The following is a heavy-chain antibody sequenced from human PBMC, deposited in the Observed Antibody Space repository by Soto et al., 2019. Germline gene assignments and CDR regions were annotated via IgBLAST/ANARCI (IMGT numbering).Heavy chain of an antibody. CDR2: INHSGST. J-gene: IGHJ4*02. D-gene: IGHD3-3*01. CDR1: GGSFSGYY. CDR3: ARGDLRFNY. Sequence: SETLSLTCAVYGGSFSGYYWSWIRQPPGKGLEWIGEINHSGSTNYNPSLKSRVTISVDTSKNQFSLKLSSVTAADTAVYYCARGDLRFNYWGQGTLVTVSS. V-gene: IGHV4-34*01.